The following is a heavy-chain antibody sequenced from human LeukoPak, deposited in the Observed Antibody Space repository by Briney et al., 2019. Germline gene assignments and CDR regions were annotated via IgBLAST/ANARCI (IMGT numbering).Heavy chain of an antibody. J-gene: IGHJ6*02. CDR2: IYTSGST. V-gene: IGHV4-4*07. D-gene: IGHD4-17*01. Sequence: SETLSLTCTVSGGSISSYYWSWIRQPAGKGLEWIGRIYTSGSTNYNPSLKSRVTMSVDTSKNQFSLKLSSVTAADTAVYYCARQGDYAQPYYYYGMDVWGQGTTVTVSS. CDR3: ARQGDYAQPYYYYGMDV. CDR1: GGSISSYY.